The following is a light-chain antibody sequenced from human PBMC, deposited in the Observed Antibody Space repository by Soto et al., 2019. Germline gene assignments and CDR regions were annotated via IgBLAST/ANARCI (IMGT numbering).Light chain of an antibody. J-gene: IGKJ1*01. CDR2: AAS. CDR1: QSVSNY. CDR3: QKYNSAPWT. Sequence: DIQMTQSPSTLSASVGDRVTITCRASQSVSNYLAWYQQKPGTVPKLLISAASTLQTGVPSRFSGGGSGTDFTLTISSLQPEDVATYYCQKYNSAPWTFGQGTKVDIK. V-gene: IGKV1-27*01.